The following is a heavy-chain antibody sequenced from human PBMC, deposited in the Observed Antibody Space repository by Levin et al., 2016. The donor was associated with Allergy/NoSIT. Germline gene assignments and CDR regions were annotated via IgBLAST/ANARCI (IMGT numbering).Heavy chain of an antibody. CDR1: GGSISSYY. CDR2: IHYSEST. CDR3: ARLNRLLVRSSLHNWFDP. V-gene: IGHV4-59*08. J-gene: IGHJ5*02. Sequence: SETLSLTCTVSGGSISSYYWIWIRQPPGKGLEWIGYIHYSESTNYSPSLKSRVTISLDTSKNQFSLKLSSVTAADTAVYYCARLNRLLVRSSLHNWFDPWGQGTLVTVSS. D-gene: IGHD6-13*01.